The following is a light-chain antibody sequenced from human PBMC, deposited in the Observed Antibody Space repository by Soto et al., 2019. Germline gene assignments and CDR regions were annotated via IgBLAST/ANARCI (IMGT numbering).Light chain of an antibody. CDR2: VNSDGSH. CDR1: SGHNSYA. V-gene: IGLV4-69*01. J-gene: IGLJ3*02. CDR3: QTWSTDIRV. Sequence: QLVLTQSPSASASLGASVKLTCTLSSGHNSYAIAWHQQQPEKGPRYLMKVNSDGSHSKGDGIPDRFSGSSSAAERYLTISSLQSEDEADYYCQTWSTDIRVFGGGTKVTVL.